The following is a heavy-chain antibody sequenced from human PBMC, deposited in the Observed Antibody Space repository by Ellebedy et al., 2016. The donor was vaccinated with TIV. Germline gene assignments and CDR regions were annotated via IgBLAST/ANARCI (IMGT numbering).Heavy chain of an antibody. J-gene: IGHJ6*04. V-gene: IGHV3-7*03. CDR1: GFTFISYT. CDR3: ARGWGETHGDV. Sequence: PGGSLRLSCGASGFTFISYTMSWVRQAPGKGLEWVANIDQDGTEENYVDSVKGRFTISRDNAKNSLYLQLSSRRAEATAVYYWARGWGETHGDVWGKGTTVTVSS. D-gene: IGHD3-16*01. CDR2: IDQDGTEE.